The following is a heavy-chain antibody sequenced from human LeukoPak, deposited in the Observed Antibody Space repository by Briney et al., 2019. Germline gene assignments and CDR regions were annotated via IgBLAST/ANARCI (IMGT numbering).Heavy chain of an antibody. Sequence: GGSLRLSCAASGFTFSDYYMSWIRQAPGKGLEWVSYISSSGSTIYYADSVKGRFTISRDDAKNLLYLDMNSLRAEDTAAYYCARGHTAVTRHFDFWGQGTLVTVSS. CDR2: ISSSGSTI. J-gene: IGHJ4*02. D-gene: IGHD4-17*01. CDR1: GFTFSDYY. CDR3: ARGHTAVTRHFDF. V-gene: IGHV3-11*04.